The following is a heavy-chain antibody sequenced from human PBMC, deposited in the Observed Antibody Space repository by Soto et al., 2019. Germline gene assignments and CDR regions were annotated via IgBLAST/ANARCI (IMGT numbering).Heavy chain of an antibody. J-gene: IGHJ4*02. D-gene: IGHD6-13*01. V-gene: IGHV1-18*01. CDR2: ISGSNGNT. Sequence: QVQLVQSGAEVKKPGASVKVSCKASGYTFTSYGWVRQAPGQGLEWMGWISGSNGNTNYAQKLQGRVTMTTDTSTSTADMELRSLRSDDTAVYYCARVRAAPGSYCFDYWGQGTLVTVSS. CDR1: GYTFTSYG. CDR3: ARVRAAPGSYCFDY.